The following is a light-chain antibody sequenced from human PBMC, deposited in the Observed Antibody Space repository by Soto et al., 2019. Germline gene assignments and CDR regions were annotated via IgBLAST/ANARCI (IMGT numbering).Light chain of an antibody. J-gene: IGKJ1*01. V-gene: IGKV3-20*01. CDR2: ATS. CDR3: QQLDDSQWT. CDR1: QSVHSRY. Sequence: LVLTQSPGTLSVSPGERVTLSCWASQSVHSRYLSWYQQKVGQAPRLLIFATSRRATGIPDRFSGSGSGTDFTLTISRLEHEDFAVYYCQQLDDSQWTFGQGTKVEIK.